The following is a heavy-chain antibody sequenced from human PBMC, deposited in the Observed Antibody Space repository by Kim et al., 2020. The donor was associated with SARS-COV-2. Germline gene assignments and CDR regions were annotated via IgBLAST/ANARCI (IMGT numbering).Heavy chain of an antibody. CDR2: IKSKTDGGTT. Sequence: GGSLRLSCAASGFTFSNAWMSWVRQAPGKGLEWVGRIKSKTDGGTTDYAAPVKGRFTISRDDSKNTLYLQMNSLKTEDTAVYYCTTDQGPAARVVIPFDYWGQGTLVTVSS. V-gene: IGHV3-15*01. CDR1: GFTFSNAW. D-gene: IGHD6-6*01. J-gene: IGHJ4*02. CDR3: TTDQGPAARVVIPFDY.